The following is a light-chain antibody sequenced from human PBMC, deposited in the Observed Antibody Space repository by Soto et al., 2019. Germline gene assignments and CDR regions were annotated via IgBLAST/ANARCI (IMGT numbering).Light chain of an antibody. CDR1: QSVSSSY. CDR2: GAS. V-gene: IGKV3-20*01. J-gene: IGKJ1*01. Sequence: EIVLTQSPGTLSLSPGERATLSCRASQSVSSSYLAWYQQKPGQAPRLLIYGASSRATGIPDRFSGSGSGTDFTLTISRLAPEDFAVYYCQQYGSSFWTFGQGTKVDIK. CDR3: QQYGSSFWT.